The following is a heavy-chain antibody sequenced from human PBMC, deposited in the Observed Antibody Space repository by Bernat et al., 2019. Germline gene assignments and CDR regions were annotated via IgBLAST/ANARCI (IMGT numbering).Heavy chain of an antibody. Sequence: QVQLVESGGGVVQPGRSLRLSCAVSGFTFSSYGMHWVRQAPGKGLEWVAVISYDGSNKYYADSVKGRFTISRDNSKNTLYLQMNSLRAEDTAVYYCAKIESGYDYRSFDIWGQGTMVTVSS. V-gene: IGHV3-30*18. D-gene: IGHD5-12*01. CDR3: AKIESGYDYRSFDI. CDR1: GFTFSSYG. J-gene: IGHJ3*02. CDR2: ISYDGSNK.